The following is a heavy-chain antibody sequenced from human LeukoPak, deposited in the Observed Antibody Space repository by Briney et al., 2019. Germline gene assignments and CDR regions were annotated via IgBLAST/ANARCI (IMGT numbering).Heavy chain of an antibody. Sequence: SGGSLRLSCRAFGFTLSNSWMHWVRRAPGKALVWVSRTNGGGSDTSYADSVKGRFTISRDSATNTLYLQMNSLRAEDTAIYYCVRDGEYSHGIDFDYWGQGTLVTVSP. CDR1: GFTLSNSW. J-gene: IGHJ4*02. D-gene: IGHD5-18*01. CDR2: TNGGGSDT. CDR3: VRDGEYSHGIDFDY. V-gene: IGHV3-74*01.